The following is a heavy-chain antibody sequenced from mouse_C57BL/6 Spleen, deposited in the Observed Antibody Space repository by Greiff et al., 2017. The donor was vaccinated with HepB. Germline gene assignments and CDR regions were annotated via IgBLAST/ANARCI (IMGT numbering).Heavy chain of an antibody. J-gene: IGHJ4*01. CDR2: ISNGGGST. CDR3: ARRGGYYVGGAMDY. D-gene: IGHD2-3*01. V-gene: IGHV5-12*01. CDR1: GFTFSDYY. Sequence: EVKLMESGGGLVQPGGSLKLSCAASGFTFSDYYMYWVRQTPEKRLEWVAYISNGGGSTYYPDTVKGRFTISRDNAKNTLYLQMSRLKSEDTAMYYCARRGGYYVGGAMDYWGQGTSVTVSS.